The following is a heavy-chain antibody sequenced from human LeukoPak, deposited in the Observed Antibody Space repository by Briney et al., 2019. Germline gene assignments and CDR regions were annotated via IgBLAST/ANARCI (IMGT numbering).Heavy chain of an antibody. V-gene: IGHV3-30*02. Sequence: PGGSLRLSCAASGFTFSDYYMSWIRQAPGKGLEWVAFIRYDGSNKYYADSVKGRFTISRDNSKNTLYLQMNRLRAEDTAVYYCAKDSRTTYDSSWLYYFDSWGQGTLVTVSS. CDR1: GFTFSDYY. D-gene: IGHD6-13*01. CDR3: AKDSRTTYDSSWLYYFDS. CDR2: IRYDGSNK. J-gene: IGHJ4*02.